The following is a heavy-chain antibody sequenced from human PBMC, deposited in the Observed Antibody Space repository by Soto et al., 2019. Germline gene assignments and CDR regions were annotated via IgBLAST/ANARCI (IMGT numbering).Heavy chain of an antibody. V-gene: IGHV4-30-4*01. CDR2: IYYSGST. CDR1: GGSISSGDYY. J-gene: IGHJ6*02. CDR3: ARGAMAASDYYYYGMDV. Sequence: QVQLQESGPGLVKPSQTLSLTCTVSGGSISSGDYYWSWIRQPPGKGLEGIGYIYYSGSTYYNPSLKSRVTISVDTSKNQFSLKLSSVTAADTAVYYCARGAMAASDYYYYGMDVWGQGTTVTVSS.